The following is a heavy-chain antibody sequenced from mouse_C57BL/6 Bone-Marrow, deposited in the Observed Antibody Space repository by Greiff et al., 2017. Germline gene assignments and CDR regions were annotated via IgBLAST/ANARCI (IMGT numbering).Heavy chain of an antibody. V-gene: IGHV1-5*01. CDR1: GYTFTSYW. CDR3: TSLHVGAMDY. J-gene: IGHJ4*01. Sequence: EVQLQQSGTVLARPGASVKMSCKTSGYTFTSYWMHWVKQRPGPGREWIGAIYPGNSDTSYNQKFKGKAKLTAVTSASTAYMELSSLTNEDSAVYYCTSLHVGAMDYWGQGTSVTVSS. CDR2: IYPGNSDT.